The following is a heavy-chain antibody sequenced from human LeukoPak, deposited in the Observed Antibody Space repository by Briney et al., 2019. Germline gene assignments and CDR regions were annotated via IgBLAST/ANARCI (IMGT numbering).Heavy chain of an antibody. J-gene: IGHJ6*04. Sequence: SETLSLTCTVSGGSISSGSYYWRWIRQPAVKGLEWIGRIYTSGSTNYNPSLKSRVTISVDTSKNQFSLKLSSVTAADTAVYYCARGNVVRGVIILFDVWGKGTTVTISS. CDR1: GGSISSGSYY. D-gene: IGHD3-10*01. V-gene: IGHV4-61*02. CDR3: ARGNVVRGVIILFDV. CDR2: IYTSGST.